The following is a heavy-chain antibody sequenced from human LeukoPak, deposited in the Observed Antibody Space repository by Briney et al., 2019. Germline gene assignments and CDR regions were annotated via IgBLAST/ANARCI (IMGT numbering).Heavy chain of an antibody. CDR1: GFTFSSYS. CDR3: ARQGPYGDYSH. Sequence: GGSLRLSCAASGFTFSSYSMNWVRQAPGKGLEWVSSISSSSCILYADSVKGRFTISRGNAKNSLFLQINSLRAEDTAVYYCARQGPYGDYSHWGQGTMVTVSS. V-gene: IGHV3-21*01. D-gene: IGHD4-17*01. CDR2: ISSSSCI. J-gene: IGHJ4*02.